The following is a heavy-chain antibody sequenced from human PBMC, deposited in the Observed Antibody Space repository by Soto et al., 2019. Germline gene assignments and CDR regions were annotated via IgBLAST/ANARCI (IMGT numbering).Heavy chain of an antibody. CDR2: IYYSGST. D-gene: IGHD7-27*01. Sequence: SETLSLTCTVSGGSISSSSYYWGWIRQPPGKGLEWIGSIYYSGSTYYNPSLKSRVTISVDTSKNQFSLKLSSVTAADTAVYYCARHLTEWFDPWGQGTLVTVSS. J-gene: IGHJ5*02. V-gene: IGHV4-39*01. CDR3: ARHLTEWFDP. CDR1: GGSISSSSYY.